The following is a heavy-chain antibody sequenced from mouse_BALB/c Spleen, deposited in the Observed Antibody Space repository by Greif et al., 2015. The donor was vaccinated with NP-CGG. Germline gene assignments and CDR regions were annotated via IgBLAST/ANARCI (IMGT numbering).Heavy chain of an antibody. CDR2: IDPANGNT. CDR1: GFNIKDTY. CDR3: ARYYGSSYYFDY. D-gene: IGHD1-1*01. V-gene: IGHV14-3*02. Sequence: VQLQQSGAELVKPGASVKLSCTASGFNIKDTYMHWVKQRPEQGLEWIGRIDPANGNTKYDPKFQGKATITADTPSNTAYLQLSSLTSEDTAVYYCARYYGSSYYFDYWGQGTTLTVSS. J-gene: IGHJ2*01.